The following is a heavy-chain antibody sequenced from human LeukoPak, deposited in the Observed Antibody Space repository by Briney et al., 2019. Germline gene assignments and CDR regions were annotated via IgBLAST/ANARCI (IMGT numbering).Heavy chain of an antibody. Sequence: ASVKVSCKASGYTFTGYYMHWVRQAPGQGLVWMGRINPNSGGTNYAQKFQGRVTMTRDTSISTAYMELSRLRSDDTAVYYCARPVLKGYDNCGYWGQGTLVTVSS. CDR1: GYTFTGYY. V-gene: IGHV1-2*06. D-gene: IGHD1-20*01. J-gene: IGHJ4*02. CDR2: INPNSGGT. CDR3: ARPVLKGYDNCGY.